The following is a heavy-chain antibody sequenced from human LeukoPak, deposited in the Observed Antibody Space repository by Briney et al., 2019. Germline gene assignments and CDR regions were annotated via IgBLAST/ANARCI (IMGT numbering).Heavy chain of an antibody. CDR3: AKARLRITHAFDI. Sequence: GRSLRLSCAASGFTFSSYAMSWVRQAPGKGLEWVSAISGSGGSTYYADSVKGRFTISRDNSKNTLYLQMNSLRAEDTAVYYCAKARLRITHAFDIWGQGTMVTVSS. J-gene: IGHJ3*02. CDR1: GFTFSSYA. V-gene: IGHV3-23*01. CDR2: ISGSGGST. D-gene: IGHD3-10*01.